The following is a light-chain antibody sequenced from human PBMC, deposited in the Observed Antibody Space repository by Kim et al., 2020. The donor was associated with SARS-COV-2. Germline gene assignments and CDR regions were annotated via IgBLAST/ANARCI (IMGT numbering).Light chain of an antibody. CDR3: QAWDNNIVL. J-gene: IGLJ3*02. CDR2: EDT. Sequence: SYELTQPPSVSVSPGQTASITCSGDKLGDKFVSWYQQRPGQSPLLVIREDTKRPSGIPARFFGSISGDTATLTISGTQAMDEADYYCQAWDNNIVLFGGG. V-gene: IGLV3-1*01. CDR1: KLGDKF.